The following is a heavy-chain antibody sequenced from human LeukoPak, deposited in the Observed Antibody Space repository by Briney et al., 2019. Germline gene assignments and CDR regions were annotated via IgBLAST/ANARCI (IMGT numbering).Heavy chain of an antibody. D-gene: IGHD2-15*01. CDR3: ARDEPFHSTPSGP. CDR2: INPNSGGT. J-gene: IGHJ5*02. CDR1: GYTFTGYY. V-gene: IGHV1-2*04. Sequence: GASVKVSCKASGYTFTGYYMHWVRQAPGQGLEWMGWINPNSGGTNYAQKFQGWVTMTRDTSISTAYMELSRLRSDDTAVYYCARDEPFHSTPSGPWGQGTLVTVSS.